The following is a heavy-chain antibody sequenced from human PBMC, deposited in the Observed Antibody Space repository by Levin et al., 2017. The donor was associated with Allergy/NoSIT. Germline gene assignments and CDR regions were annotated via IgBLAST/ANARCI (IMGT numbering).Heavy chain of an antibody. Sequence: SAPLSLPFPFSFFSISIYFFFFFLFLSFPFLSFLGSLPYRGRTYYNPSLKSRLTFSLDASKSQLFLRLSSVTAADTAVYYCARGYSAFEGGMGDYWGLGALVTVSS. CDR1: FFSISIYF. D-gene: IGHD5-12*01. J-gene: IGHJ4*02. V-gene: IGHV4-59*01. CDR2: LPYRGRT. CDR3: ARGYSAFEGGMGDY.